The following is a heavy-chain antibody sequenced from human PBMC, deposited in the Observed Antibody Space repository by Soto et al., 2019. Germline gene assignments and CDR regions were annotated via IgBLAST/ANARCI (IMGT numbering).Heavy chain of an antibody. CDR2: IYYSGRT. D-gene: IGHD3-16*02. Sequence: QLQLQESGPGLVKPSETLSLTCTVSGGSISSSSYYWGWIRQPPGKGLGWIGSIYYSGRTYYNLSLKSRVTISVDTSKNQFSLKLSSVTAADTAVYYCARTPLRISLGGVIAVDAFDIGGQGTMVNGFS. V-gene: IGHV4-39*01. J-gene: IGHJ3*02. CDR1: GGSISSSSYY. CDR3: ARTPLRISLGGVIAVDAFDI.